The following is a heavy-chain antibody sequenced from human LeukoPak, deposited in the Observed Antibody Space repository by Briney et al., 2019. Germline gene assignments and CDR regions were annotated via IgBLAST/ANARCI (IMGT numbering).Heavy chain of an antibody. D-gene: IGHD5-18*01. Sequence: SETLSLTCTVSGGSISTYYWSWIRQPPGKGLEWVGYIYYSGSTNYNPSLKSRVTISVDTSKTQFSLKLSSVTAADTAVYYCARSRGYSYGTTFLDYWGQGTLVTVSS. CDR3: ARSRGYSYGTTFLDY. CDR1: GGSISTYY. J-gene: IGHJ4*02. V-gene: IGHV4-59*08. CDR2: IYYSGST.